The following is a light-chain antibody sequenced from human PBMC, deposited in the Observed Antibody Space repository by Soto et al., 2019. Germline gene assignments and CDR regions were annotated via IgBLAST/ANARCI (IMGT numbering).Light chain of an antibody. Sequence: QSALTQPASVSGSPGQSITIFCSGTMRDVGSYNLVSWYQQHPGTAPKLMIYEGSKRPSGISTRFSGSRSGNTASLTISGLQAEDEGDYYCCSYAGSGTWVFGGGTKLTVL. J-gene: IGLJ3*02. CDR3: CSYAGSGTWV. CDR2: EGS. CDR1: MRDVGSYNL. V-gene: IGLV2-23*01.